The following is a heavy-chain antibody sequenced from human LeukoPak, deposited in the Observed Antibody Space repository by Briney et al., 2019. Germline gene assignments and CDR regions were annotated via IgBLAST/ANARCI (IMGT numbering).Heavy chain of an antibody. CDR2: INHSGST. D-gene: IGHD1-26*01. J-gene: IGHJ4*02. CDR1: GGSFSGYY. CDR3: ARASGGSGSYYPFDY. V-gene: IGHV4-34*01. Sequence: SETLSLTCAVYGGSFSGYYWSWIRQPPGKGLEWIGEINHSGSTNYNPSLKSRVTISVDTSKNQFSLKLSSVTAADTAVYYCARASGGSGSYYPFDYWGQGTLVTVSS.